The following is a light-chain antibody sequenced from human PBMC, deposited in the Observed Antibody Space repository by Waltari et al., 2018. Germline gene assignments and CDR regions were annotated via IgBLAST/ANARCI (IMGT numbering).Light chain of an antibody. CDR1: QSVSSSY. CDR3: QQYGSSPPVT. V-gene: IGKV3D-20*01. CDR2: DAS. J-gene: IGKJ4*01. Sequence: EIVLTQSPATLSLSPGERATLSSRASQSVSSSYLACYQQKPGLAPRLLIYDASSRATGIPDRFSGSGSGTDFTLTISRLEPEDFAVYYCQQYGSSPPVTFGGGTKVEIK.